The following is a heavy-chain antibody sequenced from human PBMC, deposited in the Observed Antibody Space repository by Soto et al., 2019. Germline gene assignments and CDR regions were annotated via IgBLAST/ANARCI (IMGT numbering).Heavy chain of an antibody. CDR1: GFTFSSYA. Sequence: GESLKISCAASGFTFSSYAMSWVRQAPGKGLEWVSAISGSGGSTYYADSVKGRFTISRDNAKNTLYLQMNSLKAEDTAVYYCASQSVVVIAIPSIPHWGQGTLITVSS. V-gene: IGHV3-23*01. D-gene: IGHD2-21*01. CDR2: ISGSGGST. CDR3: ASQSVVVIAIPSIPH. J-gene: IGHJ1*01.